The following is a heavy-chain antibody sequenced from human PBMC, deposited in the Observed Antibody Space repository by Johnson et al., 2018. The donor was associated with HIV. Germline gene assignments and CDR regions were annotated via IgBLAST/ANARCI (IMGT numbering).Heavy chain of an antibody. D-gene: IGHD3-16*01. CDR2: ISYDGSDK. J-gene: IGHJ3*02. CDR3: ERGSRYTFDNDDVHLLHAFDI. Sequence: QVQLVESGGGLVQPGGSLRLSCAASGFTFSDYWMSWVRQAPAKGLEWVAAISYDGSDKYHADSVKGRFTISRDSSKNTLYLEMNTLRPEDTAMYYCERGSRYTFDNDDVHLLHAFDIWGQGTMVTVSS. CDR1: GFTFSDYW. V-gene: IGHV3-30*03.